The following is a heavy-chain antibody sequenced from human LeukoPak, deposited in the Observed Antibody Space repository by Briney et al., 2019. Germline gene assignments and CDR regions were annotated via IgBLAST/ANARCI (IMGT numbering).Heavy chain of an antibody. V-gene: IGHV1-18*01. CDR2: ISAYNGNT. J-gene: IGHJ4*02. CDR1: GYTFITYG. D-gene: IGHD6-6*01. CDR3: ARIETLYSSSPGGY. Sequence: ASVKVSCKASGYTFITYGISWVRQAPGQGLEWMGWISAYNGNTNYAQKLQGRVTMTTDTSTSTAYMELRSLRSDDTAVYYCARIETLYSSSPGGYWGQGTLVTVSS.